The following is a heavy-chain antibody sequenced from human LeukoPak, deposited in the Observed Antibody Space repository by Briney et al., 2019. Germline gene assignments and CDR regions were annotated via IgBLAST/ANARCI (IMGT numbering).Heavy chain of an antibody. CDR1: GGTFSSYA. D-gene: IGHD2-8*02. V-gene: IGHV1-69*05. CDR2: IIPIFGTA. J-gene: IGHJ4*02. CDR3: TTDGGVFTHY. Sequence: ASVKVSCKASGGTFSSYAISWVRQAPGQGLEWMGGIIPIFGTANYAQKFQGRVTITTDESTSTAYMELSSLRSEDTAVYYCTTDGGVFTHYWGQGTLVTVSS.